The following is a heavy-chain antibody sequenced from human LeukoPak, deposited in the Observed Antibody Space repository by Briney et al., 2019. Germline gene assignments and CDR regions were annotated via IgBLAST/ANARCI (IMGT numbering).Heavy chain of an antibody. D-gene: IGHD4-17*01. CDR3: ARVHYYGDYSNDY. Sequence: ASVKVSCKASGYTFTGYYIHWVRQAPGQGLEWMGWINPNSGGTNYAQKFQGRVTMTRDTSISTACMELSRLRSDDTAMYYCARVHYYGDYSNDYWGQGTLVTVSP. J-gene: IGHJ4*02. V-gene: IGHV1-2*02. CDR1: GYTFTGYY. CDR2: INPNSGGT.